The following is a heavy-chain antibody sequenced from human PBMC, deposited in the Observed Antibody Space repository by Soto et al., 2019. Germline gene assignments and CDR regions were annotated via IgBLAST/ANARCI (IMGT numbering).Heavy chain of an antibody. CDR3: ARDLNWGFDH. V-gene: IGHV3-48*02. Sequence: GGSLRLSCAASGFPFSSNSVNWVRQAPGKGLEWVSYITGSGTTTRYADSVKGRFTLSRDNAKNSLFLDMNSLRDEDTAVYYCARDLNWGFDHWGRGTLVTVSS. CDR1: GFPFSSNS. J-gene: IGHJ5*02. D-gene: IGHD7-27*01. CDR2: ITGSGTTT.